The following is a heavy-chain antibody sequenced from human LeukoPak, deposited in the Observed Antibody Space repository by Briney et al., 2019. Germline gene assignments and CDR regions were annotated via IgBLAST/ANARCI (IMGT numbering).Heavy chain of an antibody. J-gene: IGHJ6*03. CDR1: GGSISSGGYS. CDR2: IYYSGST. D-gene: IGHD5-18*01. CDR3: ARGDTAMVGESYYMDV. V-gene: IGHV4-30-4*07. Sequence: SQTLSLTCAVSGGSISSGGYSWSWIRQPPGKGLEWIGYIYYSGSTYYNPSLKSRVTISVDTSKNQFSLKLSSVTAADTAVYYCARGDTAMVGESYYMDVWGKGTTVTVSS.